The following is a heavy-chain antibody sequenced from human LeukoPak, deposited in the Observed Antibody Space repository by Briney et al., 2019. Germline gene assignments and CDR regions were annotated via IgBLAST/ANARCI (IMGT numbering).Heavy chain of an antibody. CDR3: ARESGFYASGSRY. CDR2: MNTNSGKT. V-gene: IGHV1-8*02. Sequence: ASVKVSCKASGYTFTSYGISWVRQAPGQGLEWMGWMNTNSGKTGYAQTFQGRDTMTRDTSINTAYMELTSLRSDDTAVYYCARESGFYASGSRYWGQGTLVIVSS. CDR1: GYTFTSYG. D-gene: IGHD3-10*01. J-gene: IGHJ4*02.